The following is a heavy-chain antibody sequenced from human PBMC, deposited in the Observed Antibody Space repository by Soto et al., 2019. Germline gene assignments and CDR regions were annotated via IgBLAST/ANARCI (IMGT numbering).Heavy chain of an antibody. CDR1: GGAVSSGSFY. CDR3: ARGYCTSTSCSIFNY. D-gene: IGHD2-2*01. J-gene: IGHJ4*02. V-gene: IGHV4-61*01. CDR2: IYYTGST. Sequence: SETLSRTCTVSGGAVSSGSFYWTWIRQPPGKGLEWIGYIYYTGSTTYNPSLKSRVTMSADTSKNQFSLRLSSVTAADTAVYYCARGYCTSTSCSIFNYWGQGTLVTVSS.